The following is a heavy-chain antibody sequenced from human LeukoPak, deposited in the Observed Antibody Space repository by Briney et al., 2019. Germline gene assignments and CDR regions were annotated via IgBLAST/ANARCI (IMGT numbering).Heavy chain of an antibody. Sequence: GGSLRFSCAASGFTFSSYGMHWVRQAPGKGLEWLAFIRYDGSNKYYADSVKGRFTISRDNSKNTLYLQMNSLRAEDTAVYYCAKDLGSSWEYFQHWGQGTLVTVSS. CDR1: GFTFSSYG. CDR3: AKDLGSSWEYFQH. D-gene: IGHD6-13*01. V-gene: IGHV3-30*02. J-gene: IGHJ1*01. CDR2: IRYDGSNK.